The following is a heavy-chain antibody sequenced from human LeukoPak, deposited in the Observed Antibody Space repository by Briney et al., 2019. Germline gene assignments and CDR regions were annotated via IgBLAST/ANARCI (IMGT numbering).Heavy chain of an antibody. CDR3: AKATGTTKSPFHY. V-gene: IGHV3-23*01. CDR1: GLTVNNNY. J-gene: IGHJ4*02. Sequence: GGSLRLSCAASGLTVNNNYMNWVRQAPGKGLEWVSSISGSGGSTYYADSVKGRFTISRDNSKNTLYVQMNNLRAEDAAVYYCAKATGTTKSPFHYWGQGTLVTVSS. CDR2: ISGSGGST. D-gene: IGHD1-1*01.